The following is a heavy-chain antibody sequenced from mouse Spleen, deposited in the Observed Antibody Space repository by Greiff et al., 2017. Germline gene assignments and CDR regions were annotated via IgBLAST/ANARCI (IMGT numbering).Heavy chain of an antibody. Sequence: EVQVVESEGGLVQPGSSMKLSCTASGFTFSDYYMAWVRQVPEKGLEWVANINYDGSSTYYLASLKSRFIISRDNAKNILYLQMSSLKSEDTATYYCTRGEYYAMDYWGQGTSVTVSS. J-gene: IGHJ4*01. CDR2: INYDGSST. CDR1: GFTFSDYY. V-gene: IGHV5-16*01. CDR3: TRGEYYAMDY.